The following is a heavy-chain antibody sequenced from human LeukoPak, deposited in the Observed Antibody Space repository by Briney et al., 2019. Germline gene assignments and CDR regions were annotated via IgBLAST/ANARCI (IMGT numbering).Heavy chain of an antibody. CDR3: ARSYCSSTSCYPQDYGMDV. Sequence: GGSLRLSCAASGFTFSSYEMNWVRQAPGKGLEWVSYISSSGSTIYCADSVKGRFTISRDNAKNSLYLQMNSLRAEDTAVYYCARSYCSSTSCYPQDYGMDVWGKGTTVTVSS. CDR1: GFTFSSYE. D-gene: IGHD2-2*01. V-gene: IGHV3-48*03. CDR2: ISSSGSTI. J-gene: IGHJ6*04.